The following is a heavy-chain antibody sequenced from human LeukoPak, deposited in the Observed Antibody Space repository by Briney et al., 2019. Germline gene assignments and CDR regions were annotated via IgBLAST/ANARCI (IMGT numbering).Heavy chain of an antibody. CDR2: IYHSGSS. V-gene: IGHV4-38-2*01. CDR3: ARVQGHSYDSNGYYRYFDY. J-gene: IGHJ4*02. Sequence: PSGTLCLTCAVSDYFISSGYYWGWIRQSPGKGLEWIGSIYHSGSSYYNPSLKSRVTISVDTSKNEFSLKLSSVTAADTAVYFCARVQGHSYDSNGYYRYFDYWGQGTLVTVSS. D-gene: IGHD3-22*01. CDR1: DYFISSGYY.